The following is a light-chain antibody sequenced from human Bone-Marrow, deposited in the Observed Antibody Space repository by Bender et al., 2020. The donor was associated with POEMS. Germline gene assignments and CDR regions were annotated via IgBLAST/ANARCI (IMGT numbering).Light chain of an antibody. V-gene: IGLV2-23*02. Sequence: QSALTQPPSASGSPGQSITISCTGTSSDIGDYGYVSWYQQHPGKAPKLVLYEVTKRPSGVSDRFSGSKSGNTASLTISGLQTEDEADYYCCSYAGRTAWVFGGGTKVTVL. CDR2: EVT. CDR1: SSDIGDYGY. J-gene: IGLJ3*02. CDR3: CSYAGRTAWV.